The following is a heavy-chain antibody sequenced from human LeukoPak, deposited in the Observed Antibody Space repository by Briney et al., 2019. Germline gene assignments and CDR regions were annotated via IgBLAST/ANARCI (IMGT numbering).Heavy chain of an antibody. CDR3: ARAPRLVVPAAMHYYYYMDV. CDR1: GYSISSGYY. Sequence: PSETLSLTCTVSGYSISSGYYWGWIRQPPGKGLEWIGSIYHSGSTYYNPSLKSRVTISVDTSKNQFSLKLSSVTAADTAVYYCARAPRLVVPAAMHYYYYMDVWGKGTTVTVSS. V-gene: IGHV4-38-2*02. D-gene: IGHD2-2*01. CDR2: IYHSGST. J-gene: IGHJ6*03.